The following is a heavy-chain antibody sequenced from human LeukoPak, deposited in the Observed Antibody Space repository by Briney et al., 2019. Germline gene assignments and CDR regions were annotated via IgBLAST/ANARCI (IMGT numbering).Heavy chain of an antibody. CDR1: GFTFSSYA. D-gene: IGHD1-1*01. CDR2: ISGSGGST. CDR3: AKGVTTGTTLIGVDY. V-gene: IGHV3-23*01. J-gene: IGHJ4*02. Sequence: GAFLRLSCAASGFTFSSYAMSWVRQAPGKGLEWVSAISGSGGSTYYADSVKGRFTISRDNSKNTLYLQMNSLRAEDTAVYYCAKGVTTGTTLIGVDYWGQGTLVTVSS.